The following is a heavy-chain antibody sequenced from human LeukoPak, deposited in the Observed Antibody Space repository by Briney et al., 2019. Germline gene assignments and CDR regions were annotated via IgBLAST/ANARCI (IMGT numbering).Heavy chain of an antibody. J-gene: IGHJ4*02. CDR3: AKGFWRGPDY. CDR2: ISGSGGST. V-gene: IGHV3-23*01. D-gene: IGHD3-3*01. CDR1: GLTFSSRW. Sequence: PGGSLRLSRAASGLTFSSRWMHWVRQAPGKGLEWVSAISGSGGSTYYADSVKGRFTISRDNSKNTLYLQMNSLRAEDTAVYYCAKGFWRGPDYWGQGTLVTVSS.